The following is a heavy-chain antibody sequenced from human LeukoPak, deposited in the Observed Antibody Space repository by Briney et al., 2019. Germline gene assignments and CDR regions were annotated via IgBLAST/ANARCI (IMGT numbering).Heavy chain of an antibody. Sequence: SLRLSCAASGFTFDDYAMHWVRQAPGKGLEWVSGISWNSGSIGYADSVKGRFTISRDNSKNTLYLQMNSLRAEDTAVYYCAKGAAAGGGDAFDIWGQGTMVTVSS. CDR1: GFTFDDYA. CDR3: AKGAAAGGGDAFDI. J-gene: IGHJ3*02. V-gene: IGHV3-9*01. CDR2: ISWNSGSI. D-gene: IGHD6-13*01.